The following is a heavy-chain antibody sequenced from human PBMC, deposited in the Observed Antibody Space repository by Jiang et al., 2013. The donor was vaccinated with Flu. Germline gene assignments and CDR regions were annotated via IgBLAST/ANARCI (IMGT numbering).Heavy chain of an antibody. CDR1: GFAFSTYA. CDR3: AGGSDYPPYYYYHGLDV. Sequence: VQLLESGGGLVQPGGSLRLSCAASGFAFSTYAMSWVRQAPGKGLEWVSTINMNGYITYYADSVKGRFTISRDNSKNTLFLQLNSLRADDTAVFYCAGGSDYPPYYYYHGLDVVGAKGPRSTVSS. CDR2: INMNGYIT. V-gene: IGHV3-23*01. J-gene: IGHJ6*02. D-gene: IGHD3-16*01.